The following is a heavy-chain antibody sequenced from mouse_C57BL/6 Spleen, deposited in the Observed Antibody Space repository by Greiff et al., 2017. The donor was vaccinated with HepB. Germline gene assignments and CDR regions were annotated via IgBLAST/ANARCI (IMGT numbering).Heavy chain of an antibody. V-gene: IGHV1-7*01. J-gene: IGHJ2*01. CDR3: ARSPDSSGYDFDY. CDR2: INPSSGYT. CDR1: GYTFTSYW. D-gene: IGHD3-2*02. Sequence: QVQLQQSGAELAKPGASVKLSCKASGYTFTSYWMHWVKQRPGQGLEWIGYINPSSGYTKYNQKFKDKATLTADKSSSTAYMQLSSLTYEDSAVYYCARSPDSSGYDFDYWGQGTTLTVSS.